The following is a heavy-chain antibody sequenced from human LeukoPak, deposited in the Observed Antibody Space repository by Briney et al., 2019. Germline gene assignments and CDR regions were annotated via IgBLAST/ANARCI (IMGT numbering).Heavy chain of an antibody. J-gene: IGHJ4*02. CDR1: GYTFTGYY. V-gene: IGHV1-2*02. Sequence: GASVNVSCKASGYTFTGYYMHWVRQAPGQGLEWMGWINPNSGGTNYAQKFQGRVTMTRDTSISTAYMELSRLRSDDTAVYYCARDFEGDTAMVTGFDYWGQGTLVTVSS. CDR2: INPNSGGT. CDR3: ARDFEGDTAMVTGFDY. D-gene: IGHD5-18*01.